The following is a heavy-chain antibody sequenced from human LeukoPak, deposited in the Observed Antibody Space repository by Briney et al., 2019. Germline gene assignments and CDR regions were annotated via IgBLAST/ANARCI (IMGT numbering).Heavy chain of an antibody. CDR2: INPTGGST. D-gene: IGHD3-22*01. V-gene: IGHV1-46*01. Sequence: ASVKVSCKASGYTFTSYYMHWVRQAPGQGLEWMGIINPTGGSTSYAQKFQGRVTITRDTSTSTVYMDLSSLRSEDTAVYYCARFLVVGGFLDYWGQGTLVTVSS. CDR3: ARFLVVGGFLDY. CDR1: GYTFTSYY. J-gene: IGHJ4*02.